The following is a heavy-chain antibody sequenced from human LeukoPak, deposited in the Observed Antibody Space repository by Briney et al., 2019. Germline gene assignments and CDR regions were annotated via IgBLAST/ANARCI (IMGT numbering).Heavy chain of an antibody. CDR1: GFTFSSYG. CDR3: AKPIEGITMIVVVPRAFDI. CDR2: IRYDGSNK. Sequence: GGSLRLSCAASGFTFSSYGMHWVRQAPGKGLEWVAFIRYDGSNKYYADSVKGRFTISRDNSNNTLYLQMNSLRAEDTAVYYCAKPIEGITMIVVVPRAFDIWGQGTMVTVSS. D-gene: IGHD3-22*01. J-gene: IGHJ3*02. V-gene: IGHV3-30*02.